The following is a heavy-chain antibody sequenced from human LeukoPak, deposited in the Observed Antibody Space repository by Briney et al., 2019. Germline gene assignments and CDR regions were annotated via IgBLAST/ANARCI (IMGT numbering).Heavy chain of an antibody. J-gene: IGHJ4*02. CDR1: GFTFSSYA. CDR2: ISGSGGST. Sequence: GVLRLSCAASGFTFSSYAMSWVRQAPGKGLEWVSAISGSGGSTYYADSVKGRFTISRDNSKNTLYLQMNSLRAEDTAVYYCAKDTLRTVRGYYFDYWGQGTLVTVSS. CDR3: AKDTLRTVRGYYFDY. D-gene: IGHD3-10*02. V-gene: IGHV3-23*01.